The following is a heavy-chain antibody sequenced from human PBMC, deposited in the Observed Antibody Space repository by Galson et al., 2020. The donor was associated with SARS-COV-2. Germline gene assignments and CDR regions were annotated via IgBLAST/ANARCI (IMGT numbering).Heavy chain of an antibody. Sequence: GGSLRLSCAASGFTFNSYAMTWVRQAPGKGLECVSTISGSGGTIFYADSVRGRFTVSRDNPKKTVYLQMNSLRAEDTAVYYCAKDRDYGGNRPFYYWGQGTLVTVSS. CDR1: GFTFNSYA. J-gene: IGHJ4*02. D-gene: IGHD4-17*01. CDR3: AKDRDYGGNRPFYY. CDR2: ISGSGGTI. V-gene: IGHV3-23*01.